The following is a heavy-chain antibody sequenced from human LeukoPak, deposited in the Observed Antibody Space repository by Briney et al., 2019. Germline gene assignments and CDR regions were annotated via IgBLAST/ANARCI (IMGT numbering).Heavy chain of an antibody. CDR2: TYYSSKWYN. CDR1: GDSVSSNSAA. D-gene: IGHD6-19*01. Sequence: SQTLSLTCAISGDSVSSNSAAWYWIRQSPSRGLEWLGRTYYSSKWYNDYAVSVKSRITINPDTSKNQFTLQLNSVTPEDTAVYYCARGAVAVRNAFDIWGQGTRVTVSS. CDR3: ARGAVAVRNAFDI. V-gene: IGHV6-1*01. J-gene: IGHJ3*02.